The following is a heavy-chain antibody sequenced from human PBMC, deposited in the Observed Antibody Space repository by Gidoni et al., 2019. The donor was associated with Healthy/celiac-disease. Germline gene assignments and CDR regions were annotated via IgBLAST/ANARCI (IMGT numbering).Heavy chain of an antibody. J-gene: IGHJ4*02. CDR1: GYTFTSYD. CDR3: ARIDYGGNLMG. D-gene: IGHD4-17*01. V-gene: IGHV1-8*01. CDR2: MNPNSGNT. Sequence: VQLVQSGAEVKKRGASVKVSCKGSGYTFTSYDINWVRKATGQGLEWMGWMNPNSGNTSYAQKFQGRFTMTRNNSISTAYMELSSLRSEDTAVYYCARIDYGGNLMGWGQGTLVTVSS.